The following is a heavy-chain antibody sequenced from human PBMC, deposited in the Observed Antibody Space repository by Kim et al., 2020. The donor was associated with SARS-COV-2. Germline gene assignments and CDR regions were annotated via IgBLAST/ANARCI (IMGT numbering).Heavy chain of an antibody. Sequence: GGSLRLSCAASGFTFSDYYMSWIRQAPGKGLEWVSYISSSGSTIYYADSVKGRFTISRDNAKNSLYLQMNSLRAEDTAVYYCAKAQRGPTVRSRELDYWGQGTLVTVSS. CDR3: AKAQRGPTVRSRELDY. V-gene: IGHV3-11*04. CDR2: ISSSGSTI. D-gene: IGHD4-4*01. J-gene: IGHJ4*02. CDR1: GFTFSDYY.